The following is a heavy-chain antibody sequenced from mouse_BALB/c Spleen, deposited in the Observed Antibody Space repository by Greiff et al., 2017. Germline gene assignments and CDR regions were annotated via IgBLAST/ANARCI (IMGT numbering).Heavy chain of an antibody. CDR1: GYSITSGYY. CDR2: ISYDGSN. V-gene: IGHV3-6*02. Sequence: EVQRVESGPGLVKPSQSLSLTCSVTGYSITSGYYWNWIRQFPGNKLEWMGYISYDGSNNYNPSLKNRISITRDTSKNQFFLKLNSVTTEDTATYYCAGTNWDRGYAMDYWGQGTSVTVSS. D-gene: IGHD4-1*02. CDR3: AGTNWDRGYAMDY. J-gene: IGHJ4*01.